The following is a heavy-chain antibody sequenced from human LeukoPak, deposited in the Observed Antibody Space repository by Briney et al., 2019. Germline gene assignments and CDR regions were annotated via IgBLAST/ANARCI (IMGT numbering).Heavy chain of an antibody. CDR1: GFTFSSYS. J-gene: IGHJ4*02. V-gene: IGHV3-21*01. D-gene: IGHD6-13*01. Sequence: KPGGSLRLSCAASGFTFSSYSMNWVRQAPGKGLEWVSSISSSSSYIYYADSVKGRFTISRDNAKNSLYLQMNSLIAEDTAVYYCARFYTGQQLSNENYWARGTLVTVSS. CDR3: ARFYTGQQLSNENY. CDR2: ISSSSSYI.